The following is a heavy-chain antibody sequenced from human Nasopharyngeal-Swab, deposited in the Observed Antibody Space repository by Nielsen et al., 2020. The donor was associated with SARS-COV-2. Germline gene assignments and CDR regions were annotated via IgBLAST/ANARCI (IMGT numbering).Heavy chain of an antibody. CDR2: INHSGST. J-gene: IGHJ6*03. CDR3: ARGLSGVVPAPILGLGPYYYFYYMDV. D-gene: IGHD2-2*01. Sequence: SQTLSLTCAVSGGSFSANYWGWIRQPPGKGLEWIGEINHSGSTNYTPSLKSRVTISVDTSKSQFSLKLTSVTAADTSVYYCARGLSGVVPAPILGLGPYYYFYYMDVWGKGTTVTVSS. CDR1: GGSFSANY. V-gene: IGHV4-34*01.